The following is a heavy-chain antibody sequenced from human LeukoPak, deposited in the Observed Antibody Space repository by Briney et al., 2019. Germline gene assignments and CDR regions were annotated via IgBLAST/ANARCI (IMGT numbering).Heavy chain of an antibody. Sequence: SETLSLTCTVSGGXISSSTYFWGWIRQPPGKGLEWIATIYYSGSTYYNPSLKSRVTISVDTSKNHFSLKLGSVTAADTAVYYCARLVGIAAHHFDYWGQGTLVTVSS. J-gene: IGHJ4*02. V-gene: IGHV4-39*02. CDR3: ARLVGIAAHHFDY. D-gene: IGHD6-25*01. CDR2: IYYSGST. CDR1: GGXISSSTYF.